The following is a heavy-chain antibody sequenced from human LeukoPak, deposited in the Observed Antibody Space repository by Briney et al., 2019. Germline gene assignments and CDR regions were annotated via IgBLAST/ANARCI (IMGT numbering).Heavy chain of an antibody. J-gene: IGHJ4*02. V-gene: IGHV3-30*18. D-gene: IGHD6-19*01. CDR1: GFTFSSYG. CDR2: ISYDGSNK. Sequence: GGSLRLSCAASGFTFSSYGMHWVRQTPGKGLEWVAVISYDGSNKDYADSVKGRFTISRDNSKNTLYLQMRSLRVEDTRVYYCAKDRGSSGRNYFDQWGQGTLVTVSS. CDR3: AKDRGSSGRNYFDQ.